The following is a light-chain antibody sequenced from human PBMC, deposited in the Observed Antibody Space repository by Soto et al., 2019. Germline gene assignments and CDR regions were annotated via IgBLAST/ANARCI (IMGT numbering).Light chain of an antibody. Sequence: QSALNQPASVSGSPGQSITISCTGTSSDVGGYNYVSWYQQYPGKAPKLMIYEVSNRPSGVSNRFSGSKSGNTASLTISGLQAEDEADYYCTSYTTSSTLVFGGGTKVTVL. J-gene: IGLJ3*02. CDR1: SSDVGGYNY. CDR2: EVS. V-gene: IGLV2-14*01. CDR3: TSYTTSSTLV.